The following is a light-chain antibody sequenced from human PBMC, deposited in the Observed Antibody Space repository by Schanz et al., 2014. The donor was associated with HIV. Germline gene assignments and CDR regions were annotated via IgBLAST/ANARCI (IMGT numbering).Light chain of an antibody. Sequence: QSALTQPRSVSGSPGQSVTISCSGSRSDVGGYDRVSWYQQRPGEAPNVIIYDVSKRPSGVPDRFSGSKSGNTASLTISGLQAEDEADYYCSSYLVRNTVMFGGGTKLTVL. CDR2: DVS. CDR1: RSDVGGYDR. V-gene: IGLV2-11*01. J-gene: IGLJ3*02. CDR3: SSYLVRNTVM.